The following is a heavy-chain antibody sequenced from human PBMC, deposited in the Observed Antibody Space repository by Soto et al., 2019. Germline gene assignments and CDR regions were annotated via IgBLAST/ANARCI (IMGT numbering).Heavy chain of an antibody. Sequence: QVQLQESGPGLVKPSETLSLTCTVSGGSISSYYWSWIRQPPGKGLEWIGYIYYSGSTNYNPSLKRRVTIAVDTSKTQFSLKLSSVTAADTAVYYCARDPYYYGMDVWGQGTTVTVSS. CDR1: GGSISSYY. CDR3: ARDPYYYGMDV. CDR2: IYYSGST. J-gene: IGHJ6*02. V-gene: IGHV4-59*01.